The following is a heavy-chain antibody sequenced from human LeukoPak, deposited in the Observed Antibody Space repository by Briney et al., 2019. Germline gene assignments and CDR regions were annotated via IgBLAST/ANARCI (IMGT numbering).Heavy chain of an antibody. V-gene: IGHV3-53*01. CDR1: GFTVSSNY. CDR3: GTSQSRTSGFDY. D-gene: IGHD2-8*02. J-gene: IGHJ4*02. Sequence: GGSLRLSCAASGFTVSSNYMNWVRQAPGKGLEWVSVIYNDGGTYYADSVKGRFTISRDNSKNTLYLQMNSLRAEDTAVYYCGTSQSRTSGFDYWGQGTLVTVSS. CDR2: IYNDGGT.